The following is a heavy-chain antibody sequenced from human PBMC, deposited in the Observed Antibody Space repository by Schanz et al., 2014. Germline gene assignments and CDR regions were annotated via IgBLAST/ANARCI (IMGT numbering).Heavy chain of an antibody. D-gene: IGHD3-10*01. J-gene: IGHJ4*02. CDR1: GFTFSDFY. CDR2: ISGESYYI. V-gene: IGHV3-11*05. CDR3: TKGMDSYVSGSDH. Sequence: QVQLVDSGGGLVKPGGSLRLSCAASGFTFSDFYMTWIRQAPGKGLEWVSYISGESYYITYADSVKGRFTISRDNAKNSLYLQMNSLRAEDTALYYCTKGMDSYVSGSDHWGQGTLVTVSS.